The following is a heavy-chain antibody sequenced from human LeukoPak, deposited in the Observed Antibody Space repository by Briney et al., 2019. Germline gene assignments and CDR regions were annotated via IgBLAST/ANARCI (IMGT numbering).Heavy chain of an antibody. CDR2: IYYIGST. CDR1: AGSISSYY. V-gene: IGHV4-59*12. CDR3: ARARGEMVAFDI. J-gene: IGHJ3*02. Sequence: SETLSLTCTVSAGSISSYYWSWIRQPPGKGLEWIGYIYYIGSTNYSPSLTSRVSISLNTSKSQFSLKLTSVTAAHTAVYYCARARGEMVAFDIGCQGTMVTVSA. D-gene: IGHD3-10*01.